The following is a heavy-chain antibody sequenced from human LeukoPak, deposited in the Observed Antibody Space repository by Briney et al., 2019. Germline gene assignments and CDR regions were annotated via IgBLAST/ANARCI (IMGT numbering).Heavy chain of an antibody. CDR3: VREAEITRFDY. CDR1: GDSVSTNRVA. CDR2: ASYRSKWYI. D-gene: IGHD5-24*01. J-gene: IGHJ4*02. Sequence: SQTLSLTCALSGDSVSTNRVAWNWISQSPSRGLEWLGRASYRSKWYIDYAVSLERRINITRDTSKNVFPLPLVFVTPEDQLFYYCVREAEITRFDYWGQGTLVTVSS. V-gene: IGHV6-1*01.